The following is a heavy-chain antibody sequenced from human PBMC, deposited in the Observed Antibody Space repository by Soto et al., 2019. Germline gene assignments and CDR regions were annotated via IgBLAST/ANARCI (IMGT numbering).Heavy chain of an antibody. D-gene: IGHD2-15*01. J-gene: IGHJ6*02. CDR2: ISAYNGNT. Sequence: QVQLVQSGAEVKKPGASVKVSCKASGYTFTSYGISWVRQAPGQGLEWMGWISAYNGNTNYAQKRQGRVTMTTDTSKSTYYMERRSLRSDDTAVYYCARDQGYCSGGSCRSYYYYGMDVWGQGTTVTVSS. CDR3: ARDQGYCSGGSCRSYYYYGMDV. CDR1: GYTFTSYG. V-gene: IGHV1-18*01.